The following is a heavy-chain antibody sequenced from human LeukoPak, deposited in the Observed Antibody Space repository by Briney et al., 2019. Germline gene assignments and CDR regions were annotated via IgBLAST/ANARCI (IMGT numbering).Heavy chain of an antibody. D-gene: IGHD7-27*01. CDR1: GFTFSSYW. V-gene: IGHV3-23*01. CDR2: ITGSGGST. CDR3: ATERNWVFDY. Sequence: PGGSLRLSCAASGFTFSSYWMHWVRQAPGKGLEWVSAITGSGGSTYYADSVKGRFTISRDNSKNTLYVQMNSLRAEDTAVYYCATERNWVFDYWGQGTLVTVSS. J-gene: IGHJ4*02.